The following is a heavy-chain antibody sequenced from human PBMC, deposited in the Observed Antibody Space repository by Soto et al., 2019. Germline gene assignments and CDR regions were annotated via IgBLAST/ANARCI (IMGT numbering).Heavy chain of an antibody. D-gene: IGHD6-6*01. Sequence: QVQLVQSGAEVKKPGSSVKVSCKASGGTFNSYGFNWVRQAPGQGLEWMGGVIPMFGTANYAQKFQGRVTITADKSTSTSYVEVKSLRSEDTAVYYCARGDDILARLGDYFDYWGQGTQVTVSS. CDR3: ARGDDILARLGDYFDY. V-gene: IGHV1-69*06. CDR1: GGTFNSYG. CDR2: VIPMFGTA. J-gene: IGHJ4*02.